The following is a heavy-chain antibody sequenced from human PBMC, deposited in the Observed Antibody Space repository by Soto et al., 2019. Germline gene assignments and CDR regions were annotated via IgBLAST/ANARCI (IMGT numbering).Heavy chain of an antibody. CDR3: ARGNGLYDYVWGSYRLGDFVI. Sequence: ASVKFSCKSSGYTFTSYYMHWVRQAPGQGLEWMGIINPSGGSTSYAQKFQGRVTMTRDTSTSTVYMELSSLRSEDTAVYYCARGNGLYDYVWGSYRLGDFVIGGQ. J-gene: IGHJ3*02. CDR2: INPSGGST. CDR1: GYTFTSYY. D-gene: IGHD3-16*02. V-gene: IGHV1-46*01.